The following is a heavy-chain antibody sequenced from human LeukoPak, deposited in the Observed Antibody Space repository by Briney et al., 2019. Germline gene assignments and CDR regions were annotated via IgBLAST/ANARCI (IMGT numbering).Heavy chain of an antibody. CDR1: GGSFSGYY. J-gene: IGHJ4*02. V-gene: IGHV4-34*01. CDR3: ARSPQGYCSGGSCYI. Sequence: SETLSLTCAVYGGSFSGYYWSWIRQPPGKGLEWIGEINHSGSTNYNPSLKSRVTISVDKSKNQFSLKLSSVTAADTAVYYCARSPQGYCSGGSCYIWGQGTLVTVSS. D-gene: IGHD2-15*01. CDR2: INHSGST.